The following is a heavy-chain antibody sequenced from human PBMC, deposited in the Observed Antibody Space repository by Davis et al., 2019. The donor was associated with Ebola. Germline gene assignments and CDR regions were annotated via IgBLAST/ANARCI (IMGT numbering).Heavy chain of an antibody. J-gene: IGHJ3*02. CDR3: AREKEEGYNWNDVGAFDI. Sequence: ESLKISCAAPGFTFSSYAMSWVRQAPGKGLEWVSAISGSGGSTYYADSVKGRFTISRDNSKNTLYLQMNSLRAEDTAVYYCAREKEEGYNWNDVGAFDIWGQGTMVTVSS. V-gene: IGHV3-23*01. CDR1: GFTFSSYA. D-gene: IGHD1-20*01. CDR2: ISGSGGST.